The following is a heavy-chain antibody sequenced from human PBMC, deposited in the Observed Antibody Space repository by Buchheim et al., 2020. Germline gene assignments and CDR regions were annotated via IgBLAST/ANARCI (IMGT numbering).Heavy chain of an antibody. D-gene: IGHD1-26*01. CDR2: INPSGGST. CDR1: GYTFTSYY. Sequence: QVQLVQSGAEVKKPGASVKVSCKASGYTFTSYYMHWVRQAPGQGLEWMGIINPSGGSTSYAQKFQGRVTMTRDTSTSPDYMELSSLRSEDTAVYYCASSGLVGAPSAPFDYWGQGTL. J-gene: IGHJ4*02. CDR3: ASSGLVGAPSAPFDY. V-gene: IGHV1-46*01.